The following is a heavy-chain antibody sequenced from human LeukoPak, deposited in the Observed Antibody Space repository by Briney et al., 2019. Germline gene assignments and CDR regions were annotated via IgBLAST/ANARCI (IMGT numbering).Heavy chain of an antibody. CDR3: ARVVRSAVAEYFQH. Sequence: SETLSLTCAVSGGSISSGGYSWSWIRQPPGKGLEWIGYIYHSGSTYYNPSLKSRVTISVDTSKNQFSLKLSSVTAADTAVYYCARVVRSAVAEYFQHWGQGTLVTVSS. CDR1: GGSISSGGYS. CDR2: IYHSGST. V-gene: IGHV4-30-2*05. J-gene: IGHJ1*01.